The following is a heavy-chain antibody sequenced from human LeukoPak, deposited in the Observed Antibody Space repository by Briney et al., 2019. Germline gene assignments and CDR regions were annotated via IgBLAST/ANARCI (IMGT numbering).Heavy chain of an antibody. V-gene: IGHV3-30*04. J-gene: IGHJ3*02. CDR2: ISYDGSNK. CDR3: AREDWKGPFDI. CDR1: GFTFSSYA. D-gene: IGHD1-1*01. Sequence: PGGSLRLSCAASGFTFSSYAMHWVRQAPGKGLEWVAVISYDGSNKYYAGSVKGRFTISRDNSKNTLYLQMNSLRAEDTAVYYCAREDWKGPFDIWGQGTMVTVSS.